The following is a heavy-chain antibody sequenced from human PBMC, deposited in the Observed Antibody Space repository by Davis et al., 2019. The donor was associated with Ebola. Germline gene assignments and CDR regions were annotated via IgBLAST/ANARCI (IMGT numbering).Heavy chain of an antibody. Sequence: PSETLSLTCTVSGGSISSYYWSWIRQPPGKGLEWIGYIYYSGSTNYNPSLKSRVTISVDTSKNQFSLKLSSVTAADTAVYYCAGYDFWIYGMDVWGQGTTVTVSS. CDR3: AGYDFWIYGMDV. J-gene: IGHJ6*02. V-gene: IGHV4-59*08. CDR1: GGSISSYY. D-gene: IGHD3-3*01. CDR2: IYYSGST.